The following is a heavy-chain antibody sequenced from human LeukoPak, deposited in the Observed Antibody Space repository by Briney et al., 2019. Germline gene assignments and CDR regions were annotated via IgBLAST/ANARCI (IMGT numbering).Heavy chain of an antibody. CDR2: INTNGDDT. V-gene: IGHV3-64D*09. CDR1: GFTFSTYA. J-gene: IGHJ4*02. D-gene: IGHD6-19*01. Sequence: GGSLRLSCSASGFTFSTYAMHWVRQAPGKGLEHVSTINTNGDDTYYADSVKGRFTISRDNSKRTLYLQMSSLRAEDTAVYYCARDDVAVTGALDFWGQGTLVTVSS. CDR3: ARDDVAVTGALDF.